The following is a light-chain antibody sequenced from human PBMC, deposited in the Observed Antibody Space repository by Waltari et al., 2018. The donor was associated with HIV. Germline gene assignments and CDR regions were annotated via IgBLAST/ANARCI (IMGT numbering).Light chain of an antibody. CDR1: SSDVGSYKL. V-gene: IGLV2-23*02. CDR3: CSYAGSPTFVI. CDR2: EVT. Sequence: QSALTQPASVSGSPGQSITISCPGTSSDVGSYKLVSWYEHHPGKAPKLIIYEVTKRPSGVSNRFSGSKSGNTASLTISGLQTEDEADYYCCSYAGSPTFVIFGGGTKLTVL. J-gene: IGLJ2*01.